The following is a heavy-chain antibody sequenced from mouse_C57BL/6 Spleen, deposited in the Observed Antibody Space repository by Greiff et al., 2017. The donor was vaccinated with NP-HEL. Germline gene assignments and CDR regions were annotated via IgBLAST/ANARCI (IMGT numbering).Heavy chain of an antibody. Sequence: VQLQQSGPELVKPGASVKISCKASGYSFTGYYMNWVKQSPEKSLEWIGEINPSTGGTTYNQKFKAKATLTVDKSSSTAYMQLKSLTSEDSAVYYCARGITTVVATGFDYWGQGTTLTVSS. J-gene: IGHJ2*01. D-gene: IGHD1-1*01. CDR2: INPSTGGT. CDR1: GYSFTGYY. CDR3: ARGITTVVATGFDY. V-gene: IGHV1-42*01.